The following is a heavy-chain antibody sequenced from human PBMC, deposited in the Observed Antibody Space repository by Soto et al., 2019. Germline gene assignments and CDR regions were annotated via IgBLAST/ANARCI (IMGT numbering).Heavy chain of an antibody. CDR3: ATHLPNY. Sequence: GFTFSTYSMNWVRQAPGKGLVWVSRINSDGSSTYYADSVKGRFTISRDNAKNTLYLQMNSLRAEDTAVYYCATHLPNYWSQGTRVTV. J-gene: IGHJ4*02. V-gene: IGHV3-74*01. CDR2: INSDGSST. CDR1: GFTFSTYS.